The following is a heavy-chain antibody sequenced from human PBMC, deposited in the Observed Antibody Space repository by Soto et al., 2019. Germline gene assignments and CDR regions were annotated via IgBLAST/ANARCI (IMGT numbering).Heavy chain of an antibody. V-gene: IGHV3-66*01. J-gene: IGHJ6*02. CDR3: ARDRIPTGMDV. CDR2: IYSGGST. CDR1: GFTVSSNY. Sequence: EVQLVESGGGLVQPGGSLRLSCAASGFTVSSNYMSWVRQAPGKGLEWVSVIYSGGSTYYADSVKGRFTISRDNSKNTLSRQMTSLRAEDTAVYYCARDRIPTGMDVWGQGTTVTVSS.